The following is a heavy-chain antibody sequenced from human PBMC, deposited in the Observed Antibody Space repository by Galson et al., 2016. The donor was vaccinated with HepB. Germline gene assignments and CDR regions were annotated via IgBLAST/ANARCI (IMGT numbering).Heavy chain of an antibody. V-gene: IGHV3-23*01. CDR1: GFTFRSYA. CDR3: AKAHYDILTGYWPYFDY. CDR2: ISGSGGST. D-gene: IGHD3-9*01. Sequence: SLRLSCAASGFTFRSYAMSWVRQAPGKGLEWVSGISGSGGSTYYADSVKGRITISRDNSKKTLYLQMNSLRVEDTAVYYCAKAHYDILTGYWPYFDYWGQGTLVTVSA. J-gene: IGHJ4*02.